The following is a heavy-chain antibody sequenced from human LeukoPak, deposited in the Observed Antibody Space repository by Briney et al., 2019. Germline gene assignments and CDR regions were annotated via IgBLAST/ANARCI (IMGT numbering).Heavy chain of an antibody. CDR1: GGSISSSSYY. Sequence: SETLSLTCTVSGGSISSSSYYWGWIRQPPGKGLEWIGSIYYSGSTYYNPSLKSRVTISVDTSKNQFSLKLSSVTAADTAVYYCAIGVYYDSSGHDYWGQGTLVTVSS. J-gene: IGHJ4*02. CDR2: IYYSGST. V-gene: IGHV4-39*01. D-gene: IGHD3-22*01. CDR3: AIGVYYDSSGHDY.